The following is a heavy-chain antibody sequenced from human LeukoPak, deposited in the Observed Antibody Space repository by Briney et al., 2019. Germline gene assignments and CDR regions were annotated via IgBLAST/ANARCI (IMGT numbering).Heavy chain of an antibody. V-gene: IGHV4-59*01. Sequence: SETLSLTCTVSRGSIRTYYWSWIRQPPGKGLEWIGYIYYSGTTSYNPSLKTRVTISIDTSKNQFSLKLSSVTAADTAVYYCARVLRPMASQYYFDYWGQGTLVTVSS. J-gene: IGHJ4*02. CDR3: ARVLRPMASQYYFDY. D-gene: IGHD3-10*01. CDR2: IYYSGTT. CDR1: RGSIRTYY.